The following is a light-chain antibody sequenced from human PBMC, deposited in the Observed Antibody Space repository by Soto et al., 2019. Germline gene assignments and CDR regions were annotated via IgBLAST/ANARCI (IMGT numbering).Light chain of an antibody. CDR2: SNN. J-gene: IGLJ2*01. Sequence: QLVLTQPPSASGTPGQRVTISCSGSSSNIGSNTVNWYQQLPGTAPKLLIYSNNHRPSGVPDRFSGSKSGTSASLAISGLQSEDEADYYCAAWDDSLNGVLFGGGTKLTVL. CDR3: AAWDDSLNGVL. CDR1: SSNIGSNT. V-gene: IGLV1-44*01.